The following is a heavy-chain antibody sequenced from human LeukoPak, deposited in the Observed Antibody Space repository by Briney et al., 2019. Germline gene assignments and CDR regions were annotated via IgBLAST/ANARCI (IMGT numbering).Heavy chain of an antibody. Sequence: GGSLRLSCAASGFTFSSYSMNWVRQAPGKGLEWVSSISSSSSYIYYADSVKGRFTISRDNAKNSLYLQMNSLRSDDTAVYYCARLWFGELLFPATARMDVWGKGTTVTVSS. CDR2: ISSSSSYI. D-gene: IGHD3-10*01. J-gene: IGHJ6*04. V-gene: IGHV3-21*04. CDR1: GFTFSSYS. CDR3: ARLWFGELLFPATARMDV.